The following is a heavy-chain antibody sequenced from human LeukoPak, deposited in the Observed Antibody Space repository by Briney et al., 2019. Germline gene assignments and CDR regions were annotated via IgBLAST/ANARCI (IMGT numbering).Heavy chain of an antibody. V-gene: IGHV3-21*01. D-gene: IGHD4-17*01. CDR3: AKDSTVTTAYWYFDL. J-gene: IGHJ2*01. CDR2: ISSSYTYI. CDR1: GFTFSSYS. Sequence: GGSLRLSCAASGFTFSSYSMNWVRQAPGKGLEWVSSISSSYTYIYYADSVKGRFTISRDNAKNSLYLQMNSLRAEDTAVYYCAKDSTVTTAYWYFDLWGRGTLVTVSS.